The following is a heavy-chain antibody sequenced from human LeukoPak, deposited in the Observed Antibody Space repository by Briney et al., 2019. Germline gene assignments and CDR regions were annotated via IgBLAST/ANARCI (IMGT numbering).Heavy chain of an antibody. V-gene: IGHV3-7*01. Sequence: GGSPRLSCAASGFTVSSNYMSWVRQAPGKGLEWVANIKEDGSEKYYVDSVKGRFIISKDNAKNSVYLQMNSLRVEDTAVYYCARLTRTRRIAAAGRNWFDPWGQGTLVTVSS. D-gene: IGHD6-13*01. CDR3: ARLTRTRRIAAAGRNWFDP. J-gene: IGHJ5*02. CDR1: GFTVSSNY. CDR2: IKEDGSEK.